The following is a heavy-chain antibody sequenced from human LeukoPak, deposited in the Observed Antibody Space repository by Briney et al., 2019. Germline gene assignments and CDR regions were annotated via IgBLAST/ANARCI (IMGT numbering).Heavy chain of an antibody. CDR1: GFTFSSYS. CDR3: ARVSNMTPGT. V-gene: IGHV3-48*04. Sequence: PGGSLRLSCAASGFTFSSYSMNWVRQAPGKGLEWVSYISSSSSTIYYADSVKGRFTISRDNAKNSLYLQMNSLRAEDTAVYYCARVSNMTPGTWGQGTLVTVSS. CDR2: ISSSSSTI. D-gene: IGHD1-14*01. J-gene: IGHJ5*02.